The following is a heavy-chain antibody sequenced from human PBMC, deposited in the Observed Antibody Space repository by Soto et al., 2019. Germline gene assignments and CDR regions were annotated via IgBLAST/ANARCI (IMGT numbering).Heavy chain of an antibody. CDR2: ISSNGGST. V-gene: IGHV3-64*04. D-gene: IGHD2-15*01. Sequence: VGSLRLSCSSSGGTFISYAMRWVRQATGKGLEYVSAISSNGGSTYYADSVKGRFTISRDNSKNTLYLQMNSLRAEDTAVYYCARDGYCSGGSCYSVPVFDYWGQGTLVTVSS. J-gene: IGHJ4*02. CDR1: GGTFISYA. CDR3: ARDGYCSGGSCYSVPVFDY.